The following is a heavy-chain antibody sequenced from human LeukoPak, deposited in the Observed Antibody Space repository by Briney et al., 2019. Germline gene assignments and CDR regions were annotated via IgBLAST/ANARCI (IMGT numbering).Heavy chain of an antibody. J-gene: IGHJ4*02. Sequence: GGSLRLSCAASGFTFSSYTMTWVRQAPGKGLEWVSVSGNGGTTYYDASVKSRFTISRDNSKNTLYLRMNSLRAEDTAVYYCAKGESAAALTFIDYWGQGTLVTVSS. CDR1: GFTFSSYT. CDR2: SGNGGTT. CDR3: AKGESAAALTFIDY. D-gene: IGHD6-13*01. V-gene: IGHV3-23*01.